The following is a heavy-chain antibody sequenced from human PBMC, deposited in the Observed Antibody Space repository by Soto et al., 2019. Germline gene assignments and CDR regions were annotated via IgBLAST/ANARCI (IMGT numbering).Heavy chain of an antibody. Sequence: QLQLQESCPGLVKPSETLSLTCTVSGGSISRSSYYWGWIRQPPGKGLEWIECIYYSGSTYYNPSPKSRVTSSVHTSKKQCSLKLGSVAAEYSAVYSSTGDDYGGIGLWGQGTLVTVSS. J-gene: IGHJ4*02. V-gene: IGHV4-39*02. CDR3: TGDDYGGIGL. CDR1: GGSISRSSYY. CDR2: IYYSGST. D-gene: IGHD4-17*01.